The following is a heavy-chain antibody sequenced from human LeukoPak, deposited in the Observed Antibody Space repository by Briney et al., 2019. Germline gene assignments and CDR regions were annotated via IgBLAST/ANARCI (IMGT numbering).Heavy chain of an antibody. CDR1: GGTFSSYA. Sequence: SVKLSCKASGGTFSSYAISWVRQAPGQGLEWMGRIIPILGIANYAQKFQGRVTITADKSTSTAYMELSSLRSEDTAVYYCARDLYIVVVPAAIDGGDAFDIWGQGTMVTVSS. D-gene: IGHD2-2*02. J-gene: IGHJ3*02. V-gene: IGHV1-69*04. CDR3: ARDLYIVVVPAAIDGGDAFDI. CDR2: IIPILGIA.